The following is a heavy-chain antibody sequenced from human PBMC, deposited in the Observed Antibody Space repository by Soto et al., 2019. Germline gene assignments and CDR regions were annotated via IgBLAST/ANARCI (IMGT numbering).Heavy chain of an antibody. J-gene: IGHJ2*01. CDR3: ARGVVVVTATRSTWYFDL. Sequence: QVQLQESGPGLVKPSQTLSLTCTVSGGSISRGDSYWSWIRQPPGKGLEWIGYIYYSGNTYYNPSLMSRVTISVDTSMTQFSLQLSSVTAADTAVYFCARGVVVVTATRSTWYFDLWGRGTLVTVSS. CDR2: IYYSGNT. V-gene: IGHV4-30-4*01. D-gene: IGHD2-21*02. CDR1: GGSISRGDSY.